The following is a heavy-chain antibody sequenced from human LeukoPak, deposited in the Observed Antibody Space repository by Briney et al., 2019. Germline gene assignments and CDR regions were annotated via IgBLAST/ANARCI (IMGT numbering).Heavy chain of an antibody. CDR3: ARGFYGSGSYSSPGFHAFDI. Sequence: SGTLSLTCAVSGGSISSNNWWSWVRQSPVKGLDWLGEIYHSGSTDYNPSLASRVTISVDKSKNQFSLKLSSVTAADTAVYYCARGFYGSGSYSSPGFHAFDIWGQGTMVTVSP. V-gene: IGHV4-4*02. J-gene: IGHJ3*02. D-gene: IGHD3-10*01. CDR1: GGSISSNNW. CDR2: IYHSGST.